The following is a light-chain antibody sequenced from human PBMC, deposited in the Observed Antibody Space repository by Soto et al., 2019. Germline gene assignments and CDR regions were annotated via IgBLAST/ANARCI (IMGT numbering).Light chain of an antibody. V-gene: IGKV3-20*01. CDR3: QQYGSSSWT. J-gene: IGKJ1*01. CDR2: GAS. Sequence: EIVLTQSPGTLSLSPGERATLSCRASQSVSSSYLAWYQQKPGQAPRLLIYGASSRATGIPDRFSGSGSGTDFTLTISRLEPEDCAVYYCQQYGSSSWTFGQGTKVDSK. CDR1: QSVSSSY.